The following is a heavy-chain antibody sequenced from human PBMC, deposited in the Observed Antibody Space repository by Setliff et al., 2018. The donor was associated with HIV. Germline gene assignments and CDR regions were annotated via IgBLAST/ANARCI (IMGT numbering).Heavy chain of an antibody. Sequence: SETLSLTCTVSGGSISSSGYYWGWIRQPPGKGLEWIGSIYYSGSTYYNPSLKSRVTISVDTSKNQFSLKLSSVTAADTAVYYCARLYYLVGNWFDPWGQGTLVTVS. V-gene: IGHV4-39*01. D-gene: IGHD2-2*01. J-gene: IGHJ5*02. CDR1: GGSISSSGYY. CDR2: IYYSGST. CDR3: ARLYYLVGNWFDP.